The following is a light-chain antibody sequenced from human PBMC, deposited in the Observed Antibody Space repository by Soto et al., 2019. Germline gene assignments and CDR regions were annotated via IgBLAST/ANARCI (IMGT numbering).Light chain of an antibody. CDR2: DTS. J-gene: IGKJ5*01. CDR3: QQYNNWPIT. V-gene: IGKV3-15*01. CDR1: QSVSIH. Sequence: ETVMTQSPGTLSVSLGERATLSCRASQSVSIHLAWYQQKPGQAPRLLIYDTSTRATGIPARFSGSGSRTEFTLTVSSLQSEDFALYYCQQYNNWPITFGQGTRLETK.